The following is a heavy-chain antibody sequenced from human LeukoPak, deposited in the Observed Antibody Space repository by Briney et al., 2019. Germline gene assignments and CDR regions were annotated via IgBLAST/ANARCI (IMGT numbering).Heavy chain of an antibody. CDR3: ARGTIAAAGSEGFDP. D-gene: IGHD6-13*01. CDR1: GGTFSSYT. Sequence: SVKVSCKASGGTFSSYTISWVRQAPGQGLEWMGRIIPILGIANYAQKFQGRVTITADKSTSTAYMELSSLRSEDTAVYYCARGTIAAAGSEGFDPWGQGTLVTVSS. V-gene: IGHV1-69*02. CDR2: IIPILGIA. J-gene: IGHJ5*02.